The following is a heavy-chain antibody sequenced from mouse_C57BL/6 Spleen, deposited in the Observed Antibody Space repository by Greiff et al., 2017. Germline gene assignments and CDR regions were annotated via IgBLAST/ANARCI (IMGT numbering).Heavy chain of an antibody. CDR2: ISDGGSYT. Sequence: EVHLVESGGGLVKPGGSLKLSCAASGFTFSSYAMSWVRQTPEKRLEWVATISDGGSYTYYPDNVKGRFTISRDNAKNNLYLQMSHLKSEDTAMYYCARNLFYYGSSYSFAYWGQGTLVTVSA. J-gene: IGHJ3*01. CDR1: GFTFSSYA. V-gene: IGHV5-4*01. CDR3: ARNLFYYGSSYSFAY. D-gene: IGHD1-1*01.